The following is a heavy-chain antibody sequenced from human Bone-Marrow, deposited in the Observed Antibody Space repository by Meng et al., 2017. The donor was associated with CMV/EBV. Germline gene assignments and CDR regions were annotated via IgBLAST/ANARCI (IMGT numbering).Heavy chain of an antibody. CDR2: TYYRSKWYN. Sequence: WVRQAPGQGLEWMGWTYYRSKWYNDYAVSVKSRITINPDTSKNQFSLQLNSVTPEDTAVYYCARERGLLRFDYWGQGTLVSVSS. V-gene: IGHV6-1*01. CDR3: ARERGLLRFDY. D-gene: IGHD1-26*01. J-gene: IGHJ4*02.